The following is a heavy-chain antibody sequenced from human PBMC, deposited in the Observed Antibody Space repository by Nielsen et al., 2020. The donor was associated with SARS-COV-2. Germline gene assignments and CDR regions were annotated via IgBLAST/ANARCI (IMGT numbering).Heavy chain of an antibody. CDR3: AREALKELLWFGESSSYYGMDV. V-gene: IGHV4-31*03. D-gene: IGHD3-10*01. J-gene: IGHJ6*02. CDR2: IYYSGST. CDR1: GGSISSGGYY. Sequence: SETLSLTCTVSGGSISSGGYYWSWIRQHPGKRLEWIGYIYYSGSTYYNPSLKSRVTISVDTSKNQFSLKLSSVTAADTAVYYCAREALKELLWFGESSSYYGMDVWGQGTTVTVSS.